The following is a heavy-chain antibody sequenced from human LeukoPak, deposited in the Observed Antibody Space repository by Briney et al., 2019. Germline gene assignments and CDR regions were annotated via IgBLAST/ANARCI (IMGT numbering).Heavy chain of an antibody. D-gene: IGHD3-16*01. CDR1: GFSFYYYA. CDR2: ISGGGENT. J-gene: IGHJ4*02. CDR3: TTSWPKVREGDQ. V-gene: IGHV3-23*01. Sequence: GGSLRLSCAASGFSFYYYAMRWVRQAPGKGLEWLAEISGGGENTNYADSVKGRFTISRDNSKDTLFLHMSSLRVEDTAVYYCTTSWPKVREGDQWGQGTLVTVS.